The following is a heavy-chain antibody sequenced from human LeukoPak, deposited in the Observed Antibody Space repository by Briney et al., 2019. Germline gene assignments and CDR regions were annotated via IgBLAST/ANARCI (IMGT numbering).Heavy chain of an antibody. CDR2: ISAYNGNT. D-gene: IGHD5-18*01. V-gene: IGHV1-18*01. CDR3: ARAHRYSEWGIDY. CDR1: GYTFTSYG. J-gene: IGHJ4*02. Sequence: ASVTVSFTASGYTFTSYGISWVRQAPGQGLEWMGWISAYNGNTNYAQKLQGRVTMTTDTSTSTAYMELRSLRSDDTAMYYCARAHRYSEWGIDYWGQGTLVTVSS.